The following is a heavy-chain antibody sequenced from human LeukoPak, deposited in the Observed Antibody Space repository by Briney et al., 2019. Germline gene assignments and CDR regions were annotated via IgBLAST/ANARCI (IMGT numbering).Heavy chain of an antibody. D-gene: IGHD3-22*01. V-gene: IGHV3-23*01. J-gene: IGHJ4*02. Sequence: GGALTQTCAASGFTLSPYAMSWVGQAASRGLDGVSVINISGDSTYYADSVKGRFTISRDDSKNTLYLQMNSLRVEDTALYYCAKAFYFDSTNYYCPFDYWGQGTLVTVSS. CDR3: AKAFYFDSTNYYCPFDY. CDR2: INISGDST. CDR1: GFTLSPYA.